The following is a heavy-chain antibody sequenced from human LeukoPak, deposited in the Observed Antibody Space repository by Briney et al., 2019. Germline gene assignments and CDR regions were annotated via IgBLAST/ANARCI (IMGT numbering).Heavy chain of an antibody. CDR3: ARAFSARKSCAY. CDR1: GYDFSTYG. Sequence: ASVKVSCRTSGYDFSTYGITWVRQAPGQGLEYMGWIRPSNGNRNYAQKVQDRVTLTTDTSTSTVYMELRSLRSDDTAVYYCARAFSARKSCAYWGQGTLVPVSS. V-gene: IGHV1-18*01. CDR2: IRPSNGNR. J-gene: IGHJ4*02. D-gene: IGHD6-19*01.